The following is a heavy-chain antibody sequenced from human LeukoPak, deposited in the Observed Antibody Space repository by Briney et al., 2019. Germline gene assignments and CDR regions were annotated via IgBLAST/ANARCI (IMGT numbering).Heavy chain of an antibody. CDR3: ALTPGYYDSSGYYYWFDP. V-gene: IGHV1-69*13. CDR2: IIPIFGTA. CDR1: GGTFSSYA. J-gene: IGHJ5*02. D-gene: IGHD3-22*01. Sequence: EASVRVSCKAPGGTFSSYAISWVRQAPGQGLEWMGGIIPIFGTANYAQKFQGRVTITADESTSTAYMELSSLRSEDTAVYYCALTPGYYDSSGYYYWFDPWGQGTLVTVSS.